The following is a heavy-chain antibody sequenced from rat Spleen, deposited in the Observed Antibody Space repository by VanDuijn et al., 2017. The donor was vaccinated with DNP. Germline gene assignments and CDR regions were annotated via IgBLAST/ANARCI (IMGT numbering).Heavy chain of an antibody. Sequence: EVKLVESGGGLVQPGRSLKLSCAASGFNFNDHWMGWVRQAPGKGLEWVASIPNGGTNTFYSDSLTGRFTISRDNATSTLYLQMNGMGSEHTATYYCVRVYTMRRSVVDYWGQGVIVTVSS. CDR2: IPNGGTNT. J-gene: IGHJ2*01. V-gene: IGHV5-31*01. D-gene: IGHD1-6*01. CDR3: VRVYTMRRSVVDY. CDR1: GFNFNDHW.